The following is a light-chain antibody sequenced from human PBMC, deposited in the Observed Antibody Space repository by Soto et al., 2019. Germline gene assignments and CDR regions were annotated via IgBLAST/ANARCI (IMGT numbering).Light chain of an antibody. V-gene: IGLV1-40*01. CDR2: GNT. CDR3: QSYDSSLRSYV. CDR1: NSNIGAGSD. J-gene: IGLJ1*01. Sequence: QSVRTQPPSVSGAPGQRVTISCTGSNSNIGAGSDVHWYQHLPGTAPKLLIYGNTNRPSGVPDRFSGSQSGTSASLAITGLQAEDEADYYCQSYDSSLRSYVFGAGTKVTVL.